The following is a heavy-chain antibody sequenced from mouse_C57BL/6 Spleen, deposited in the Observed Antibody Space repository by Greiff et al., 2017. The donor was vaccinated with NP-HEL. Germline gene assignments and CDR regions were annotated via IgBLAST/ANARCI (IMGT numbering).Heavy chain of an antibody. V-gene: IGHV1-18*01. Sequence: VQLQQSGPELVKPGASVKIPCKASGYTFTDYNMDWVKQSHGKSLEWIGDINPNNGGTIYNQKFKGKATLTVDKSSSTAYMELRSLTSEDTAVYYCARRDYYGSSWDYYAMDYWGQGTSVTVSS. J-gene: IGHJ4*01. CDR3: ARRDYYGSSWDYYAMDY. CDR1: GYTFTDYN. CDR2: INPNNGGT. D-gene: IGHD1-1*01.